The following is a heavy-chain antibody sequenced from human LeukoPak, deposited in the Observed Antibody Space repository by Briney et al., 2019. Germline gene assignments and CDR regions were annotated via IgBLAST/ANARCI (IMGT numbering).Heavy chain of an antibody. J-gene: IGHJ4*02. CDR3: AKTSSLFDY. V-gene: IGHV3-23*01. CDR2: ISGSGGST. CDR1: EFILNKYW. Sequence: GGSLRLSCAASEFILNKYWMTWVRQPPGKGLEWVSAISGSGGSTYYADSVKGRFTISRDNSKNTLYLQMNSLRAEDTAVYYCAKTSSLFDYWGQGTLVTVSS.